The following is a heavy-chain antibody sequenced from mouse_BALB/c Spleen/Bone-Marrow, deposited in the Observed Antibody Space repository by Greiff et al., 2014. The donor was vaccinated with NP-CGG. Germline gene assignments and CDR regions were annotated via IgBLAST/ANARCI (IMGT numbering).Heavy chain of an antibody. CDR1: GFDFSRYW. Sequence: EVKLMESGGGLVQPGGSLKLSCAASGFDFSRYWMSWVRQAPGKGLEWIGEINPDSRTINYSPSLKDKYIISRDNAKNTLYLRLNKVRSGDTALYYCARPDYYGYLNYWGQGTTLTVSS. V-gene: IGHV4-1*02. CDR2: INPDSRTI. CDR3: ARPDYYGYLNY. D-gene: IGHD1-1*01. J-gene: IGHJ2*01.